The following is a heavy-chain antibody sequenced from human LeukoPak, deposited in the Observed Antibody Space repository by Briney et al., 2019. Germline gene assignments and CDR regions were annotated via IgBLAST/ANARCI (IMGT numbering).Heavy chain of an antibody. CDR3: ARDLRAIVVTAGPDY. Sequence: GGSLRLSCAASGFIFSNHAMSWVRQTPGKGLEWVSAIGGSGDSTYYADSVKGRFTISRDNSRDTLYLQVNSLRAEDTAVYYCARDLRAIVVTAGPDYWGQGTLVTVSS. D-gene: IGHD4-23*01. J-gene: IGHJ4*02. CDR1: GFIFSNHA. V-gene: IGHV3-23*01. CDR2: IGGSGDST.